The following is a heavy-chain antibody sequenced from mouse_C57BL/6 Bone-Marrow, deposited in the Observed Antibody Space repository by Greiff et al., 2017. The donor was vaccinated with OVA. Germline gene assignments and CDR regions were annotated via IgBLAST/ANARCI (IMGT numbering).Heavy chain of an antibody. CDR3: ARDGYDYDEGWYFDV. D-gene: IGHD2-4*01. Sequence: QVQLQQPGAELVKPGASVKLSCKASGYTFTSYSMQWVKQRPGQGLEWIAEIDPSDSYTNYNQKFKGKATLTVDTSSSTAYMQLSSLTSEDSAVYYCARDGYDYDEGWYFDVWGTGTTVTVSS. V-gene: IGHV1-50*01. CDR2: IDPSDSYT. J-gene: IGHJ1*03. CDR1: GYTFTSYS.